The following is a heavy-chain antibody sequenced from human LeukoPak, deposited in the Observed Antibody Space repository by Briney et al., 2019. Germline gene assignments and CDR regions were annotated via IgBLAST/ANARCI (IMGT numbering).Heavy chain of an antibody. Sequence: GGSLRLSCAASGFTFSDYYMSWIRQAPGKGLEWISYVPSSDSNTYYADSVKGRFTISRDNAKNSLYLQMNTLRAEDTAVYYCAKTLAGTALDYWGQGTLVTVSS. V-gene: IGHV3-11*01. CDR3: AKTLAGTALDY. J-gene: IGHJ4*02. CDR2: VPSSDSNT. CDR1: GFTFSDYY. D-gene: IGHD6-19*01.